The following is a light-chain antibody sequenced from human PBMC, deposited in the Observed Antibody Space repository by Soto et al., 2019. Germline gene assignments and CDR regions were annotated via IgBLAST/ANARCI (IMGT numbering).Light chain of an antibody. Sequence: DIQMTQSPSSLSASVGDKVTITCRETQGIANYLAWYQQKPGKAPKLLIYGASTLQSGVPSRFSGIGSGTDFTLTISSLQAEDVATYYCQSYLSAPFTFGHGTSVDIK. CDR3: QSYLSAPFT. J-gene: IGKJ3*01. CDR1: QGIANY. CDR2: GAS. V-gene: IGKV1-27*01.